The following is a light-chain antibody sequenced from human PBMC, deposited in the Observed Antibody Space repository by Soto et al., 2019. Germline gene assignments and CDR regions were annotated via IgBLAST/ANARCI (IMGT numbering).Light chain of an antibody. J-gene: IGLJ1*01. V-gene: IGLV2-11*01. Sequence: QSVLTQPRSVSGSPGQSVTISCTGTSSDVGGYNYVSWYQQHPVKAPKLMIYDVSKRPSGVPDRFSGSKSGNTASLTISGLQAEDEADYYCCSYAGSSSYVFGTGTKVTVL. CDR3: CSYAGSSSYV. CDR1: SSDVGGYNY. CDR2: DVS.